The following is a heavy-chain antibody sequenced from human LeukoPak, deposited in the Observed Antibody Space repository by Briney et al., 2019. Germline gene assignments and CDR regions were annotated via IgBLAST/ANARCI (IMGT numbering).Heavy chain of an antibody. J-gene: IGHJ4*02. CDR2: IDPSDSYT. CDR3: ASQLYSSGWVDY. CDR1: GYSFTSYW. Sequence: GESLRISCKGSGYSFTSYWISWVRQMPEKGLEWMGRIDPSDSYTNYSPSFQGHVTISADKSISTAYLQWSSLKASDTAMYYCASQLYSSGWVDYWGQGTLVTVSS. V-gene: IGHV5-10-1*01. D-gene: IGHD6-19*01.